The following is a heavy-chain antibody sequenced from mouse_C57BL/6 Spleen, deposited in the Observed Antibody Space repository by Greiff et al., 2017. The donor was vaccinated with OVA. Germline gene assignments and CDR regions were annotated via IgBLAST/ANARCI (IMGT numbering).Heavy chain of an antibody. J-gene: IGHJ3*01. CDR2: SRNKANDYTT. CDR1: GFTFSDFY. Sequence: EVKLVESGGGLVQSGRSLRLSCATSGFTFSDFYMEWVRQAPGKGLEWIAASRNKANDYTTEYSASVKGRFIVSRDTSQSILYLQMNALRAEDTAIYYCARDAPSRAWFAYGGQGTLVTVSA. CDR3: ARDAPSRAWFAY. D-gene: IGHD3-3*01. V-gene: IGHV7-1*01.